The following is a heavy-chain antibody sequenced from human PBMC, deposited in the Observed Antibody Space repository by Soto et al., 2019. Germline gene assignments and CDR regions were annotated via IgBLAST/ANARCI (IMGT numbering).Heavy chain of an antibody. V-gene: IGHV1-2*04. Sequence: ASVKVSCKASGYTFTGYYMHWVRQAPGQGLEWMGWINPNSGGTNYAQKFQGWVTMTRDTSISTAYMELSRLRSDDTAVYYCARGVVQITFFGVVTQNGMDVWGQGNTVTVSS. CDR3: ARGVVQITFFGVVTQNGMDV. CDR2: INPNSGGT. J-gene: IGHJ6*02. CDR1: GYTFTGYY. D-gene: IGHD3-3*01.